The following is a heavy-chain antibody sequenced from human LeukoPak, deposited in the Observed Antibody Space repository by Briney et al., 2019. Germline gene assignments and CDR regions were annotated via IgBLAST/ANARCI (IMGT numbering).Heavy chain of an antibody. D-gene: IGHD3-22*01. V-gene: IGHV7-4-1*02. Sequence: VSVKVSCKASGYTFTGYYMHWVRQAPGQGLEWMGWINTKTGNPTYAQGFTGRFVFSLDTSVSTAYLQISSLKADDTAVYYCARGPYLYYYDRSGYYYVPSYYYYYYMDVWGKGTTVTVSS. J-gene: IGHJ6*03. CDR2: INTKTGNP. CDR1: GYTFTGYY. CDR3: ARGPYLYYYDRSGYYYVPSYYYYYYMDV.